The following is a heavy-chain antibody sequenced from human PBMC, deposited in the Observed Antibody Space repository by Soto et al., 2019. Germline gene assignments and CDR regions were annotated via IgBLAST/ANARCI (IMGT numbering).Heavy chain of an antibody. CDR2: IKQDGSEK. D-gene: IGHD5-12*01. Sequence: GGSLRLSCAASGFTFSSYWMSWVRQAPGKGLEWVANIKQDGSEKYYVDSVKGRFTISRDNAKNSLYLQMNSLRAEDTAVYYCARDPGYSGYVADYWGQGTLVTVSS. CDR1: GFTFSSYW. J-gene: IGHJ4*02. CDR3: ARDPGYSGYVADY. V-gene: IGHV3-7*01.